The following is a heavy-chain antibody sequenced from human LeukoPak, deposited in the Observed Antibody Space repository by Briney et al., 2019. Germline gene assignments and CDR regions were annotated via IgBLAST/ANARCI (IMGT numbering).Heavy chain of an antibody. CDR1: GFTFHDYT. J-gene: IGHJ4*02. V-gene: IGHV3-9*01. CDR2: ISGNSGTV. D-gene: IGHD7-27*01. CDR3: AKANWGNPFDS. Sequence: PGGSLRLSCAASGFTFHDYTMHWVRQAPGKGLQWVSVISGNSGTVGYTDSVKGRFTISRDNAKNSLYLQMNSLRSEDTAFYYCAKANWGNPFDSWGQGTLVTVSS.